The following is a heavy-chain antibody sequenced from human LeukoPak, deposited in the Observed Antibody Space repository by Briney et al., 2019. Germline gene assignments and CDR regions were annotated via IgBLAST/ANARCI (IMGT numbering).Heavy chain of an antibody. CDR3: ARIYCSSNNCPPGGY. CDR2: INPDSGGT. D-gene: IGHD2-15*01. J-gene: IGHJ4*02. CDR1: GYTFTDFY. V-gene: IGHV1-2*02. Sequence: ASVKVSCKASGYTFTDFYMHWVRQAPGQGLEWLGWINPDSGGTHYAQKFQDRVTLTRDTSINTAYMELSRLASDDTAVYFCARIYCSSNNCPPGGYWGQGTLVTVSS.